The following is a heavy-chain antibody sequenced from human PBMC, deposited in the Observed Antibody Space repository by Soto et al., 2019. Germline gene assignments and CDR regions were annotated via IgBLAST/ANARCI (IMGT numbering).Heavy chain of an antibody. Sequence: APGQGLEWMGWINSFSGDTNYPQKLQGRLTMTTDTSTNTVYMELRNLRSDDTAVYYCARDLHSGGKYWDFDFWGRGTLVTVSS. V-gene: IGHV1-18*01. D-gene: IGHD2-15*01. CDR2: INSFSGDT. CDR3: ARDLHSGGKYWDFDF. J-gene: IGHJ2*01.